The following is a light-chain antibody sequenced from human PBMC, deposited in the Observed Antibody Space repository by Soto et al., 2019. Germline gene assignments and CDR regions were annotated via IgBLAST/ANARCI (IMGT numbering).Light chain of an antibody. CDR1: SSNIGGSY. CDR2: RDH. V-gene: IGLV1-47*01. Sequence: QSVLTQPPSASGTPGQTVTMSCSGSSSNIGGSYVSWFQQLPGTAPKLLIYRDHFRPSGVPDRFSGSKSGTSASLAISGLRSEDEAYYFCAAWDDSLIFGGGTKLTVL. J-gene: IGLJ2*01. CDR3: AAWDDSLI.